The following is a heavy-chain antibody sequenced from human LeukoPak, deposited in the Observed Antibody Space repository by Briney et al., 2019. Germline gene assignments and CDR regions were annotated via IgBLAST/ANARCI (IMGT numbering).Heavy chain of an antibody. Sequence: SQTLSLTCTVSAGSISSGDYYWSWIRQPPGKGLEGIGYIYYSGSTYYNPSLKSRVTISVDTSKNQFSLKLSSVTAADTAVYYCARGNYYDSSGYYLTLYYFDYWGQGTMVTVSS. V-gene: IGHV4-30-4*01. CDR1: AGSISSGDYY. CDR2: IYYSGST. J-gene: IGHJ4*02. D-gene: IGHD3-22*01. CDR3: ARGNYYDSSGYYLTLYYFDY.